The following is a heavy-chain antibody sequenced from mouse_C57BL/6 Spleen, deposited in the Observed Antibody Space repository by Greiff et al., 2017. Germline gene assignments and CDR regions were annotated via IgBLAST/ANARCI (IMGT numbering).Heavy chain of an antibody. CDR2: IHPNSGST. J-gene: IGHJ4*01. CDR1: GYTFHSSW. V-gene: IGHV1-64*01. CDR3: ATLPVYDYAMDY. D-gene: IGHD2-3*01. Sequence: QVQLQQPGAELVKPGASVKLSCKASGYTFHSSWMHWVKPRPGQGLEWIGMIHPNSGSTNYKEKFKSKATLTVDKSSSTAYMQRSSLTSEDSAVYYGATLPVYDYAMDYWGQGTSVTVSA.